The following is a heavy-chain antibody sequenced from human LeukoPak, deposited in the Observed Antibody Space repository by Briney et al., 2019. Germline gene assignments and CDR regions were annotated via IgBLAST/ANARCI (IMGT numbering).Heavy chain of an antibody. CDR1: GFTFSSYS. D-gene: IGHD3-10*01. Sequence: PGGSLRLSCAASGFTFSSYSMNWVRQAPGKGLEWVSSISSSSSYIYYTDSVKGRFTISRDNSKNTLYLQMNSLRAEDTAVYYCAKTKGLVRGVIDYWGQGTLVTVSS. CDR2: ISSSSSYI. V-gene: IGHV3-21*04. J-gene: IGHJ4*02. CDR3: AKTKGLVRGVIDY.